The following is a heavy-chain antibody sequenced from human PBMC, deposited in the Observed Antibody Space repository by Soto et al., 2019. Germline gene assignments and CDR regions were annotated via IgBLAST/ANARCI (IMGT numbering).Heavy chain of an antibody. Sequence: GGSLRLSCAASGFTFSSYGMHWVRQAPGKGLEWVAVISYDGSNKYYADSVKGRFTISRDNSKNTLYLQMNSLRAEDTAVYYCAKAYYNWNDAFYYMDVWGKGTTVTVSS. D-gene: IGHD1-20*01. V-gene: IGHV3-30*18. J-gene: IGHJ6*03. CDR1: GFTFSSYG. CDR3: AKAYYNWNDAFYYMDV. CDR2: ISYDGSNK.